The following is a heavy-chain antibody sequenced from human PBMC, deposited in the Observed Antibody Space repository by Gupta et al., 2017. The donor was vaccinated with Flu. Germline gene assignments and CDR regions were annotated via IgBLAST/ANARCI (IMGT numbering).Heavy chain of an antibody. CDR1: GFTFISKW. D-gene: IGHD4-4*01. V-gene: IGHV3-7*01. CDR2: INQDGSRQ. J-gene: IGHJ4*02. Sequence: EVQLVESGGGLVQPGGSLRLSCAASGFTFISKWMSWVRQATGKGLEWVANINQDGSRQNYVDSAKGRVSISRNNANDSLYLQMHSLRAEDTAVYDCVHDSNDFDYWGQGTLVTVSS. CDR3: VHDSNDFDY.